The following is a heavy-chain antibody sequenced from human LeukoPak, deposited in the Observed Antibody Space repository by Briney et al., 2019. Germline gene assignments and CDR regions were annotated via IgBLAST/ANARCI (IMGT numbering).Heavy chain of an antibody. J-gene: IGHJ4*02. Sequence: SVKVSCKASGGTFSSYAISWVRQAPGQGLEWMGGIIPIFGTANYAQKFQGRVTITADESTSTAYMELSSLRSKDTAVYYCARLVPAADGSWGQGTLVTVSS. CDR2: IIPIFGTA. CDR1: GGTFSSYA. CDR3: ARLVPAADGS. V-gene: IGHV1-69*01. D-gene: IGHD2-2*01.